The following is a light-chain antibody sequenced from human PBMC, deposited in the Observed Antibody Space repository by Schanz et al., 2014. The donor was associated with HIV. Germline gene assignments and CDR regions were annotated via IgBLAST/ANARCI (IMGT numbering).Light chain of an antibody. V-gene: IGKV1-5*03. CDR1: QTIGRL. CDR2: QAS. Sequence: IQMTQSPSTVSTSVGDRVTITCRASQTIGRLLAWYQQKPGRASKLLIYQASILETGVPSRFSGSRSGTSFTLTITCLQPDDFATYYCQQCVTYPYTFGQGTKLDIK. J-gene: IGKJ2*01. CDR3: QQCVTYPYT.